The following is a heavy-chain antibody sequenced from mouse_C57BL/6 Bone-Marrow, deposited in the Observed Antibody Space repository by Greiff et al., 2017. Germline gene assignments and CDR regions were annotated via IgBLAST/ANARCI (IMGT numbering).Heavy chain of an antibody. D-gene: IGHD2-5*01. CDR2: IDPEDGET. CDR3: ARESQAYYSNYEDDY. Sequence: VQLQQSGTELVKPGASVKLSCTASGFNIKDYYMHWVKQRTEQGLEWIGRIDPEDGETKYAPNFQGKAPITADTSSNTAYLQLSSLTSEDTAVYYCARESQAYYSNYEDDYWGQGTTLTVSS. V-gene: IGHV14-2*01. CDR1: GFNIKDYY. J-gene: IGHJ2*01.